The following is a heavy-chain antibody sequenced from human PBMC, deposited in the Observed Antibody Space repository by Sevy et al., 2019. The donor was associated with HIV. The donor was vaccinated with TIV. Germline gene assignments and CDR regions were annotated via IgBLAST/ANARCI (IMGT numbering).Heavy chain of an antibody. V-gene: IGHV3-30-3*01. D-gene: IGHD2-15*01. CDR2: ISYDGNNK. CDR1: GFTFSNYA. Sequence: GGSLRLSCAASGFTFSNYAMHWVCQAPGKGLEWVAVISYDGNNKYYADSVKGRFTISRDNSKNTLYLQMNSLRAEDTAVYYCTREAYCSGGTCYSFEYWGQRTLVTVSS. J-gene: IGHJ4*02. CDR3: TREAYCSGGTCYSFEY.